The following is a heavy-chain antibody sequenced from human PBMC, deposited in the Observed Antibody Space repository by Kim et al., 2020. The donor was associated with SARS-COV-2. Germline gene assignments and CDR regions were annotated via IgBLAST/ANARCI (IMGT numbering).Heavy chain of an antibody. D-gene: IGHD3-10*01. CDR1: GGSFSGYY. Sequence: SETLSLTCAVYGGSFSGYYWSWIRQPPGKGLEWIGEINHSGSTNYNPSLKSRVTISVDTSKNQFSLKLSSVTAADTAVYYCASRPRFRAVPPDYWGQGTLVTVSS. V-gene: IGHV4-34*01. CDR2: INHSGST. J-gene: IGHJ4*02. CDR3: ASRPRFRAVPPDY.